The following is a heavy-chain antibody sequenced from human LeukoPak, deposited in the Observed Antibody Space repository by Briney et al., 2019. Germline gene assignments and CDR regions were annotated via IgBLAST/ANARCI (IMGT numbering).Heavy chain of an antibody. CDR3: ARDSSVYSSGYSVPY. J-gene: IGHJ4*02. CDR1: GFTFSSHG. V-gene: IGHV3-33*01. D-gene: IGHD3-22*01. CDR2: IWSDGSDK. Sequence: GGSLRLSCAASGFTFSSHGMHWVRQAPGKGLEWVAVIWSDGSDKYYADSVKGRFTISRDNAKNSLYLQMNSLRAEDTAVYYCARDSSVYSSGYSVPYWGQGTLVTVSS.